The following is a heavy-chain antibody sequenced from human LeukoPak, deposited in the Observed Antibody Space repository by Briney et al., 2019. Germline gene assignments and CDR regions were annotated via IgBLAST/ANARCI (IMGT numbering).Heavy chain of an antibody. V-gene: IGHV1-2*02. J-gene: IGHJ6*03. CDR3: ARAGIAAAGRVGGDYYYYYYMDV. Sequence: GASVKVSCKASGYTFTGYYMHWVRQAPGQGLEWMGWINPNSGGTNYAQKFQGRVTMTRDTSISTAYMELSRLRSDDTAVYYCARAGIAAAGRVGGDYYYYYYMDVWGKGTTVTVSS. CDR1: GYTFTGYY. CDR2: INPNSGGT. D-gene: IGHD6-13*01.